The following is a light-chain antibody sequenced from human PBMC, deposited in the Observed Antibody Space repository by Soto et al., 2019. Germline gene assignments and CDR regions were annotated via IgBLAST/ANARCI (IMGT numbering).Light chain of an antibody. V-gene: IGLV1-40*01. CDR1: SSNIGPGFD. CDR2: GNS. J-gene: IGLJ1*01. Sequence: QSVLTQPPSVSGAPGQTVTISCAGSSSNIGPGFDVHWYQQVSGAAPKLLIYGNSNQPSGVPDRFSGSRSGTSASLAITGLQPEDEADYYCQSYDSSLRGSVFGPGTKVTVL. CDR3: QSYDSSLRGSV.